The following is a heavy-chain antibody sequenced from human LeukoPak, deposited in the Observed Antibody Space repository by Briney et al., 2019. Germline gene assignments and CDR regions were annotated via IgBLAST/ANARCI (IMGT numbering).Heavy chain of an antibody. J-gene: IGHJ5*02. Sequence: GASVKVSCKASGYSFTDYYIHWVRQAPGQGLEWMGWISPNSGGTNSAQKFQGRVTMTRDTSISTAYMELSRLISDDTAVYYCARAHFGGSNRFDPWGQGTLVTVSS. CDR1: GYSFTDYY. V-gene: IGHV1-2*02. D-gene: IGHD3-10*01. CDR3: ARAHFGGSNRFDP. CDR2: ISPNSGGT.